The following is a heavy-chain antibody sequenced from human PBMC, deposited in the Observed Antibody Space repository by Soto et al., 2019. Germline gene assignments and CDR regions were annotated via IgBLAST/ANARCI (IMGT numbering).Heavy chain of an antibody. CDR3: ARDYFDSSDYTTNWFDP. D-gene: IGHD3-22*01. Sequence: PSVTLPLTWCPSGGTISNSRFYRALIRQPPGEGLEWIGSIYHTGNAYYNPSLKSRVTISVDTSKNQFSLKVTSVTAADTALYYCARDYFDSSDYTTNWFDPWGQGNLVTVS. J-gene: IGHJ5*02. CDR2: IYHTGNA. CDR1: GGTISNSRFY. V-gene: IGHV4-39*01.